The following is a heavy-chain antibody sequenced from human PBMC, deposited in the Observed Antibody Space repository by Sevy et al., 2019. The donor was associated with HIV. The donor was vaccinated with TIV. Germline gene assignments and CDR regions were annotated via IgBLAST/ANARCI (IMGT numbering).Heavy chain of an antibody. CDR3: AKNTASAGTGGFDY. CDR1: GFTFSYYG. V-gene: IGHV3-30*02. Sequence: GGSLRLSCTASGFTFSYYGMHWVRQAPGKGLEWVAFIGYDGTDKYYSESVKGRFAISRDYSKNTGFLEMNSLRTAETAIYYCAKNTASAGTGGFDYWGQGALVTVSS. D-gene: IGHD6-13*01. J-gene: IGHJ4*02. CDR2: IGYDGTDK.